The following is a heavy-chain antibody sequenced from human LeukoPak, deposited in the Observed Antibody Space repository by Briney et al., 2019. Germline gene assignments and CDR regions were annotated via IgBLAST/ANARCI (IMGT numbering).Heavy chain of an antibody. J-gene: IGHJ4*02. Sequence: ASVKVSCKASGYTFTGYYMHWVRQAPGQGLEWMGWINPNSDGTNLAQKFQGRVTMTRDTSISTAYMELSRLRSDDTAMYYCATEGVTRGFHYWGQGSLVTVSS. D-gene: IGHD4-11*01. CDR2: INPNSDGT. V-gene: IGHV1-2*02. CDR3: ATEGVTRGFHY. CDR1: GYTFTGYY.